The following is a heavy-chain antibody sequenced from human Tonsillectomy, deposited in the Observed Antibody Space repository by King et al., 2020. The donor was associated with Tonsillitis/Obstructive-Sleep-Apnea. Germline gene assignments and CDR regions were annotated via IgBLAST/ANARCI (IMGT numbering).Heavy chain of an antibody. CDR2: IYCAVDK. V-gene: IGHV2-5*02. CDR1: GFSLSTSGVG. Sequence: ITLKESGPTLVKPTQTLTLTCTFSGFSLSTSGVGVGWIRQPPGKALDWLALIYCAVDKRYSPSLKSRLTITKDTSKNQVVLTMTNMDPVDTATYYCSQHVIYDILTGRFYFDYWGQGTLVTVSS. D-gene: IGHD3-9*01. CDR3: SQHVIYDILTGRFYFDY. J-gene: IGHJ4*02.